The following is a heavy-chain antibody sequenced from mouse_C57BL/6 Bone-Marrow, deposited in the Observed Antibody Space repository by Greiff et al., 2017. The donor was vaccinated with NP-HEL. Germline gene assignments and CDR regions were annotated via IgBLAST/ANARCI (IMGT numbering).Heavy chain of an antibody. J-gene: IGHJ3*01. CDR2: IYPGDGDT. V-gene: IGHV1-80*01. CDR3: ARDAYYYGSSYGAWFAY. Sequence: QVQLQQSGAELVKPGASVKISCKASGYAFSSYWMNWVKQRPGKGLEWIGQIYPGDGDTNYNGKFKGKATLTADKSSSTAYMQLSSLTSEDSAFYFCARDAYYYGSSYGAWFAYWGQGTLVTVSA. CDR1: GYAFSSYW. D-gene: IGHD1-1*01.